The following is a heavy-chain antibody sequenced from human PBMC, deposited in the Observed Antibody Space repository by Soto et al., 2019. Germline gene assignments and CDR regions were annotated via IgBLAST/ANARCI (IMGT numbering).Heavy chain of an antibody. CDR1: GFTFSSYG. CDR3: AKDLDLVSDSIDY. D-gene: IGHD3-22*01. J-gene: IGHJ4*02. Sequence: QVQLVESGGGVVQPGRSLRLSCAASGFTFSSYGMHWVRQAPGKGLEWVAVISYDGSNKYYADSVKGRFTISRDNSKNTLYLQMNSLRAEDTAVYYCAKDLDLVSDSIDYWGQGTLVTVSS. CDR2: ISYDGSNK. V-gene: IGHV3-30*18.